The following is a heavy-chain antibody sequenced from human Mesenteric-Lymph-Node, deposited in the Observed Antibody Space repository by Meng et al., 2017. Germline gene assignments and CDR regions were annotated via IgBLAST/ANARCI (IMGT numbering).Heavy chain of an antibody. V-gene: IGHV3-7*01. Sequence: GGSLRLSCVASGFNLRSSWMHWVRQAPGKGLERVANIKEDGSEKYYVDSVKGRFTISRDNAKISVDLQMNSLRAEDTAVYYCARDATRGGDFDYWGQGTLVTVSS. CDR1: GFNLRSSW. CDR2: IKEDGSEK. J-gene: IGHJ4*02. D-gene: IGHD4-17*01. CDR3: ARDATRGGDFDY.